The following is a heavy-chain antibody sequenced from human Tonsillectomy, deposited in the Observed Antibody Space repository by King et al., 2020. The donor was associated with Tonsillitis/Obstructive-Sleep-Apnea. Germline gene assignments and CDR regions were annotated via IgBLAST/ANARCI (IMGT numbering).Heavy chain of an antibody. CDR1: GFTFSSYG. V-gene: IGHV3-30*18. Sequence: QLVQSGGGVVQPGRSLRLSCAASGFTFSSYGMHWVRQAPGKGLEWVAVISYDGSNKYYADSVKGRFTISRDNSKNTLYLQMNSLRAEDTAVYYCAKSGRVVVITKELENWGQGALVTVSS. J-gene: IGHJ4*02. D-gene: IGHD3-22*01. CDR2: ISYDGSNK. CDR3: AKSGRVVVITKELEN.